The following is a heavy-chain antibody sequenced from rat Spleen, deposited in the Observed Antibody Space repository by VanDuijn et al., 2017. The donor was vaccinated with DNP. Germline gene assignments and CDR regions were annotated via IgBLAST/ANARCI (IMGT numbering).Heavy chain of an antibody. CDR3: AIQLGVFDY. V-gene: IGHV3-3*01. CDR1: GYSITSSFR. CDR2: INGAGNT. Sequence: EVQLQESGPGLQKPSQSLSLTCSVTGYSITSSFRWTWIRKFPGNKLEWRGYINGAGNTNYNTSLKSRISITRDTSKNQFFLQVTSVTTVDSGTYYCAIQLGVFDYWGQGVMVTVSS. D-gene: IGHD5-1*01. J-gene: IGHJ2*01.